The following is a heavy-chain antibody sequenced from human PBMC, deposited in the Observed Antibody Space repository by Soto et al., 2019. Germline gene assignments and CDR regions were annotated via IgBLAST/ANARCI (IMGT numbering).Heavy chain of an antibody. V-gene: IGHV2-5*02. Sequence: QITLKESGPTLVKPTQTLTLTCTFSGFSLSTSGVGVGWIRQPPGKALEWLTLIYWDDDKRYSPSLKTRLTLTKDTSKYQVVLTMTNMDPVDTATYYCAHRTTIFSDFDIWGQGTMVTVSS. CDR1: GFSLSTSGVG. D-gene: IGHD3-3*01. CDR2: IYWDDDK. J-gene: IGHJ3*02. CDR3: AHRTTIFSDFDI.